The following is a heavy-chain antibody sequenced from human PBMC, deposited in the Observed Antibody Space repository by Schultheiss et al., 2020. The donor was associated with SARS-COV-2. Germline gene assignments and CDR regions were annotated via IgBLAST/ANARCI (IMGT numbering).Heavy chain of an antibody. CDR3: ARGTDAFDI. CDR2: INPNYFAT. Sequence: ASVKVSCKASGFTFSDYYMHWVRQAPGQGLEWMGRINPNYFATNYAQKFQGRVTMTRDTSTSTAYMELTSLTSDDTAVYYCARGTDAFDIWGQGTMVTVSS. J-gene: IGHJ3*02. CDR1: GFTFSDYY. V-gene: IGHV1-2*06.